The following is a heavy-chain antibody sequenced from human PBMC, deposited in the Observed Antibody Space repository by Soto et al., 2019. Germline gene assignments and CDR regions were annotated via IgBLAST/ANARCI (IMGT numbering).Heavy chain of an antibody. V-gene: IGHV1-18*01. D-gene: IGHD3-10*01. Sequence: QDQLVQSGAEVKKPGASVKVSCKASGSTFTSDGFTWVRQAPGQGLEWLGWISGHNVNTNYAQKFQGRVSMTTDSSTSTACMELRSLRSDDTAVYYWASARYGSGSYDNSYWGQGTLVTVSS. CDR2: ISGHNVNT. CDR1: GSTFTSDG. CDR3: ASARYGSGSYDNSY. J-gene: IGHJ4*02.